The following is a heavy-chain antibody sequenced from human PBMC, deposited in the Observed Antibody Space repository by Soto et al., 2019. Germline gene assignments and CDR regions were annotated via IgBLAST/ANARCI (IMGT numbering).Heavy chain of an antibody. V-gene: IGHV3-23*01. D-gene: IGHD1-26*01. CDR1: GFTFSSYA. CDR2: IIGSGGST. Sequence: GGSLRLSCAASGFTFSSYAMSWVRQAPGKGLEWVSAIIGSGGSTYYADPVKGRFTISRDNSKNTLYLQMSSLTAEDTAVYYCATPEDGSYPDAFDIWGQGTMVTVSS. CDR3: ATPEDGSYPDAFDI. J-gene: IGHJ3*02.